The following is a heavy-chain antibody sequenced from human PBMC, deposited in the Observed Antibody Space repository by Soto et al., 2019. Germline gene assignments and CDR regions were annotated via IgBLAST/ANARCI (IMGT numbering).Heavy chain of an antibody. CDR1: GFTFTSSA. CDR2: IVVGSGNT. CDR3: ARARYSYYDYVWGSSSGMDV. V-gene: IGHV1-58*01. Sequence: ASVKVSCKASGFTFTSSAVQWVRQARGQRLEWIGWIVVGSGNTNYAQKFQERVTMTRDTSTSTAYMELSRLRSDDTAVYYCARARYSYYDYVWGSSSGMDVWGQGTTVTVSS. D-gene: IGHD3-16*01. J-gene: IGHJ6*02.